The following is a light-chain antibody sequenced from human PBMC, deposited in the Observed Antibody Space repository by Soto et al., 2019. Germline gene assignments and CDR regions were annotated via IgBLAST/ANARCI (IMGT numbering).Light chain of an antibody. J-gene: IGLJ2*01. Sequence: QSALTQPPSASGSPGQSVTISCTGTSSDVGGYDYVSWYQQHPGKAPKLMIYEVTIRPSGVSDRFSGSKSGNTASLTVSGLQAEDEADYYCAAWDDSLSGVVFGGGTKLTVL. V-gene: IGLV2-8*01. CDR1: SSDVGGYDY. CDR2: EVT. CDR3: AAWDDSLSGVV.